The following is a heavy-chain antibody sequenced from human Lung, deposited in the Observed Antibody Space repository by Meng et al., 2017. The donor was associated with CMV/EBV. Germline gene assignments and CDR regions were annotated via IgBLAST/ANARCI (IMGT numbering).Heavy chain of an antibody. J-gene: IGHJ6*02. D-gene: IGHD7-27*01. CDR1: GFTFSTYN. V-gene: IGHV3-21*06. CDR3: GRVPGLGMSFYYGLDV. Sequence: SXAASGFTFSTYNMNWVRQAPGKGLEWVSSISSSSNYIYYADSVKGRFTISRANARNSLFLQMSSLRAEDTAVYYCGRVPGLGMSFYYGLDVWGRGTXVTVSS. CDR2: ISSSSNYI.